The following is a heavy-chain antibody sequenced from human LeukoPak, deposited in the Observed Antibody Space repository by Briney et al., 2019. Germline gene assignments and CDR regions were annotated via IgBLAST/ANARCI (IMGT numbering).Heavy chain of an antibody. CDR2: IYYSGST. Sequence: SETLSLTCTVSGGSISSYYWSWIRQLPGKGLEWIGYIYYSGSTNYNPSLKSRVTISVDTSKNQFSLKLSSVTAADTAVYYCARSSSPASGSYGYFDFWGQGTLVTVSS. D-gene: IGHD3-22*01. J-gene: IGHJ4*02. CDR3: ARSSSPASGSYGYFDF. CDR1: GGSISSYY. V-gene: IGHV4-59*01.